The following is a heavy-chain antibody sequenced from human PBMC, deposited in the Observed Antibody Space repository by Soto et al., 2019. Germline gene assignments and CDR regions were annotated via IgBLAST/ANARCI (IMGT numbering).Heavy chain of an antibody. CDR3: ARDLGYCSGGSCSRRDY. D-gene: IGHD2-15*01. Sequence: GASVKVSCKASGYTFTSYGISWVRQAPGQGLEWMGWISAYNGNTNYAQKLQGRVTMTTDTSTSTAYMELRSLRSDDTAVYYCARDLGYCSGGSCSRRDYWGQGXLVTVSS. CDR2: ISAYNGNT. CDR1: GYTFTSYG. J-gene: IGHJ4*02. V-gene: IGHV1-18*01.